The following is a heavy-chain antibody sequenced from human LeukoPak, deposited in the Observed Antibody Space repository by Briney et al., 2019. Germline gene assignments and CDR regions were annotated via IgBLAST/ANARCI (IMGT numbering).Heavy chain of an antibody. CDR2: IIPILGIA. Sequence: ASVKVSCKASGGTFSSYAISWVRQAPGQGLEWMGRIIPILGIANYAQKFQGRVTITADKSTSTAYMELSSLRSEDTAVYYCARDGAGDGYNLWVYWGQGTLVTVSS. CDR1: GGTFSSYA. V-gene: IGHV1-69*04. J-gene: IGHJ4*02. D-gene: IGHD5-24*01. CDR3: ARDGAGDGYNLWVY.